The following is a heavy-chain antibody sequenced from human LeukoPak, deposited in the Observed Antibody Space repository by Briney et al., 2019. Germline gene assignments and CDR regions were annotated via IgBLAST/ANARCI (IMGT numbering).Heavy chain of an antibody. CDR1: GFTFSSYA. J-gene: IGHJ4*02. D-gene: IGHD6-13*01. CDR3: VKGDRSRWYYFDY. V-gene: IGHV3-64D*09. Sequence: SGGSLRLSCSASGFTFSSYAMHWVRQAPGKGLEYVSAISGNGGSTYYADSVKGRFTISRDNSKNTLYLQMSSLRAEDTAVYYCVKGDRSRWYYFDYWGQGTLVTVSS. CDR2: ISGNGGST.